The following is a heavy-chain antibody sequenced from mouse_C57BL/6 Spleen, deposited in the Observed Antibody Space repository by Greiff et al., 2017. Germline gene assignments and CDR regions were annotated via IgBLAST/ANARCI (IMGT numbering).Heavy chain of an antibody. Sequence: DVQLVESGGGLVQPGGSLKLSCAASGFTFSDYYMYWVRQTPEKRLEWVAYISNGGGSTYYPDPVQGRFTISRDNAKNTLYLQRSRLKSEDTAMYYCARDDGDYWCQGTTLTVSS. CDR1: GFTFSDYY. D-gene: IGHD2-12*01. CDR3: ARDDGDY. V-gene: IGHV5-12*01. J-gene: IGHJ2*01. CDR2: ISNGGGST.